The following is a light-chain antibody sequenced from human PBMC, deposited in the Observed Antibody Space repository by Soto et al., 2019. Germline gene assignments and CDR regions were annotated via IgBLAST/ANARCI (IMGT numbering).Light chain of an antibody. CDR2: DVS. Sequence: EIVLTQSPATLSLSPGEGATLSCRARQSITNYLAWYQQKPGQAPRLLIHDVSNRATGIPARFSGSGSGTDFTLTISSLEPEDFAAYYCQQRSNWPQITFGQGTKVDIK. CDR3: QQRSNWPQIT. V-gene: IGKV3-11*01. CDR1: QSITNY. J-gene: IGKJ1*01.